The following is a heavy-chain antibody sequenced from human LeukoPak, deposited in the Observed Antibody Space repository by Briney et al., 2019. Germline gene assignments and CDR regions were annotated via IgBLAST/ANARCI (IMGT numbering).Heavy chain of an antibody. Sequence: SETLSLTCAVYGGSFSGYYWSWIRQPPGKGLEWIGEINHSGSTNYNPSLKSRVTISVDTSKNQFSLKLSSVTAAGTAVYYCARGLDGDYVGMDYWGQGTLVTVSS. CDR1: GGSFSGYY. CDR2: INHSGST. CDR3: ARGLDGDYVGMDY. J-gene: IGHJ4*02. D-gene: IGHD4-23*01. V-gene: IGHV4-34*01.